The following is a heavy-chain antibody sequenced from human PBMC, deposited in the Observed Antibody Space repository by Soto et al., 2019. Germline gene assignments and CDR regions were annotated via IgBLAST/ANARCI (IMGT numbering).Heavy chain of an antibody. D-gene: IGHD3-3*01. V-gene: IGHV4-39*02. CDR1: GASINNSNFY. Sequence: PSETLSLTCTVSGASINNSNFYWGWVRQPPGKGLEWIGTVYSGGSTSYNPSLQSRLIISVDTPKNYVSLKLDSLTAADTALYYCAGIDYDFRRSFSDYWGHGFLVTVSS. J-gene: IGHJ4*01. CDR3: AGIDYDFRRSFSDY. CDR2: VYSGGST.